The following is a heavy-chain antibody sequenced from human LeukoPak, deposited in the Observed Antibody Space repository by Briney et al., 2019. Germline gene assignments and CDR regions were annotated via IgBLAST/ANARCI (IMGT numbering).Heavy chain of an antibody. CDR1: GFSFSTYS. CDR3: ARDGSIPWGYYMDV. V-gene: IGHV3-23*01. D-gene: IGHD2-2*02. CDR2: ISDTGATK. J-gene: IGHJ6*03. Sequence: GGSLRLSCAASGFSFSTYSMSWVRQAPGKGLEWVSVISDTGATKFYADSVKGRFTISRDNSKNSLYLQMNSLRAEDTAVYYCARDGSIPWGYYMDVWGKGTTVTISS.